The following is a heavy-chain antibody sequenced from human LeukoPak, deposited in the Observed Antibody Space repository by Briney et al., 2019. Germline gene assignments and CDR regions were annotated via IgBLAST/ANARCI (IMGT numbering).Heavy chain of an antibody. CDR2: INPIRGIT. Sequence: SVKVSCKASGCTFSSYAISWVRQAPGQGLEWMGMINPIRGITNYAQKFQGRVTITADKSTSTAYMELSSLRSEDTAVYYCARNKGRKQQYFLPFDYWGQGTL. J-gene: IGHJ4*02. CDR1: GCTFSSYA. D-gene: IGHD6-13*01. CDR3: ARNKGRKQQYFLPFDY. V-gene: IGHV1-69*04.